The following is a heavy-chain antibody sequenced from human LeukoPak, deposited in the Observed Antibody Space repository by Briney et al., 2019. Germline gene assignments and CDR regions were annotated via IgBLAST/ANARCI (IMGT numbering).Heavy chain of an antibody. CDR1: GYTFTSYY. D-gene: IGHD3-10*01. J-gene: IGHJ4*02. CDR2: INPNSGGT. Sequence: ASVKVSCKASGYTFTSYYMHWVRQAPGQGLEWMGWINPNSGGTNYAQKFQGRVTITRDTSISTAYMELSRLRSDDTAVYYCAVIYGSGSYYAPFDYWGQGTLVTVSS. CDR3: AVIYGSGSYYAPFDY. V-gene: IGHV1-2*02.